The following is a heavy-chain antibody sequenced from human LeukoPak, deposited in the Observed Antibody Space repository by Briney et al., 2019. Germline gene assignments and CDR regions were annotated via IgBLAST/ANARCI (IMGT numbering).Heavy chain of an antibody. CDR2: ISSNGGST. CDR3: AKVSPSGSYYWVGAFDI. J-gene: IGHJ3*02. V-gene: IGHV3-64*01. CDR1: GFTFSSYA. Sequence: PGGSLRLSCAASGFTFSSYAMHWVRQAPGKGLEYVSAISSNGGSTYYANSVKGRFTISRDNSKNTLYLQMGSLRAEDMAVYYCAKVSPSGSYYWVGAFDIWGQGTMVTVSS. D-gene: IGHD1-26*01.